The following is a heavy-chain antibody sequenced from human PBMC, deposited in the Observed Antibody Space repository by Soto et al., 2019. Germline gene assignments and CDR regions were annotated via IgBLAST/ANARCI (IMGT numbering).Heavy chain of an antibody. CDR3: ARDIQEYYDFWSGYYYYYYYGMDV. V-gene: IGHV3-30*04. D-gene: IGHD3-3*01. Sequence: GGSLRLSCAASGFTFSSYAMHWVRQAPGKGLEWVAVISYDGSNKYYADSVKGRFTISRDNSKNTLYLQMNSLRAEDTAVYYCARDIQEYYDFWSGYYYYYYYGMDVWGQGTPVTVSS. J-gene: IGHJ6*02. CDR1: GFTFSSYA. CDR2: ISYDGSNK.